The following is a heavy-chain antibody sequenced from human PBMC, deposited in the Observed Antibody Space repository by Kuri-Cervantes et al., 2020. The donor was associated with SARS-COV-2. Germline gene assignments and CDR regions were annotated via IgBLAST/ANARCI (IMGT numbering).Heavy chain of an antibody. Sequence: GESLKISWAASGFTFGSYAMSWVRQAPGKGLEWVSAISGSGGSTYYADSVKGRFTISRDNSKNTLYLQMNSLRAEDTAVYYCANNLEGYSYGPFDYWGQGTLVTVSS. V-gene: IGHV3-23*01. CDR3: ANNLEGYSYGPFDY. J-gene: IGHJ4*02. CDR2: ISGSGGST. D-gene: IGHD5-18*01. CDR1: GFTFGSYA.